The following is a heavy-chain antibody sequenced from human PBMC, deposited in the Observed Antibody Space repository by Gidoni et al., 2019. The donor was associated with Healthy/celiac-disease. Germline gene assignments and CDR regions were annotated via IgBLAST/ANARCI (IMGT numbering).Heavy chain of an antibody. V-gene: IGHV1-24*01. CDR2: FDPEDGET. Sequence: QVQLVQSGAEVKKPGASVKVSCKVSGYTLTELSMHWVRQAPGKGLEWMGGFDPEDGETIYAQKFQGRVTMTEDTSTDTAYMELSSLRSEDTAVYYCATDRRVQVVATIQPSTSFDYWGQGTLVTVSS. CDR3: ATDRRVQVVATIQPSTSFDY. CDR1: GYTLTELS. J-gene: IGHJ4*02. D-gene: IGHD5-12*01.